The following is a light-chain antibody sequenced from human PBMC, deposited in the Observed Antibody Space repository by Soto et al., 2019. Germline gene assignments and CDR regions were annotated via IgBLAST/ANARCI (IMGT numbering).Light chain of an antibody. J-gene: IGKJ1*01. V-gene: IGKV1-39*01. CDR3: QQSYSTPRT. Sequence: DIQMTQSPSSVSASVGDRVTITVGASQSISSYLNWYQQKPGKAPKLLIYAASSLQSGVPSRFSGSGSGTDFTLTISSLQPEDFATYYCQQSYSTPRTFGQGTKVDI. CDR2: AAS. CDR1: QSISSY.